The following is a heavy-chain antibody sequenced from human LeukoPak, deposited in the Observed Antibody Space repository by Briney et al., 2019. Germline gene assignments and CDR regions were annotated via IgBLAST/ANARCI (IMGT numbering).Heavy chain of an antibody. J-gene: IGHJ4*02. CDR3: ARGGGLHLY. D-gene: IGHD4-11*01. V-gene: IGHV1-69*04. Sequence: EASVKVSCKASGGTFSSYAISWVRQAPGQGLEWMGRIIPILGIANYAQKFQGRVTMTRNTSISTAYMELSSLRSEDTAVYYCARGGGLHLYWGQGTLVTVSS. CDR2: IIPILGIA. CDR1: GGTFSSYA.